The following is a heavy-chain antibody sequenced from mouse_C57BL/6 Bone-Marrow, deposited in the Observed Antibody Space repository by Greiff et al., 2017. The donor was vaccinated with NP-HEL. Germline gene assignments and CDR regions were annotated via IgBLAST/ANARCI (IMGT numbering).Heavy chain of an antibody. D-gene: IGHD1-1*01. V-gene: IGHV1-26*01. CDR1: GYTFTDYY. J-gene: IGHJ1*03. CDR2: INPNNGGT. CDR3: ARPHITTVVGYWYFDV. Sequence: EVQLQQSGPELVKPGASVKISCKASGYTFTDYYMNWVKQSHGKSLEWIGDINPNNGGTSYNQKFKGKATLTVDKSSSTAYMELRSLTSEDSAVYYCARPHITTVVGYWYFDVWGTGTTVTVSS.